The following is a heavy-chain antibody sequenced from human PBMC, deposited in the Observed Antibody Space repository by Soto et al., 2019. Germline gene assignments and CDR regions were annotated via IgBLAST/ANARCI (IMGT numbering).Heavy chain of an antibody. D-gene: IGHD6-19*01. J-gene: IGHJ4*02. Sequence: WGSLRISCAASGFTFSSYAMSWVRQAPGKGLEWVSAISGSGGSTYYADSVKGRFTISRDNSKNTLYLQMNSLRAEDTAVYYCAPPDSSGLIDYWGQGTLVTVSS. CDR2: ISGSGGST. CDR3: APPDSSGLIDY. CDR1: GFTFSSYA. V-gene: IGHV3-23*01.